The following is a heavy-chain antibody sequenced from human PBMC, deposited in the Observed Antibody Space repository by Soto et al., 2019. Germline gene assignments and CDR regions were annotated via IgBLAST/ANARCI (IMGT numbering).Heavy chain of an antibody. CDR1: GFRFDDFA. V-gene: IGHV3-9*01. CDR3: VKGRGSYFVYFGLDV. J-gene: IGHJ6*02. D-gene: IGHD1-26*01. CDR2: IDWNSGST. Sequence: EVQLVESGGCLVQSGRSRRLSCVASGFRFDDFAMHWVRQAPGKGLEWVSSIDWNSGSTAYADSVKGRFTVFRDNARNSLDLQMNSLRVEDTALYYCVKGRGSYFVYFGLDVWGPGTTVTVSS.